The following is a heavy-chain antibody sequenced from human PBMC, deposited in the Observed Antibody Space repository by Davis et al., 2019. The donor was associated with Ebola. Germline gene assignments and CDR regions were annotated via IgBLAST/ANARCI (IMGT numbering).Heavy chain of an antibody. CDR3: ARPGRSTSPGY. CDR2: ITSDGTST. V-gene: IGHV3-48*02. D-gene: IGHD6-13*01. CDR1: GFTFSSYS. J-gene: IGHJ4*02. Sequence: PGGSLRLSCAASGFTFSSYSMNWVRKAPGKGLEWISDITSDGTSTSYADSVKGRFTISRDNANNLLYLQMNSLRDEDTAVYYCARPGRSTSPGYWGQGTLVTVSS.